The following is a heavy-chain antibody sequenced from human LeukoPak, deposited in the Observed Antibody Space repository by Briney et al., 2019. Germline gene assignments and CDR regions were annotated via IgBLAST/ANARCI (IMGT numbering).Heavy chain of an antibody. J-gene: IGHJ4*02. V-gene: IGHV3-23*01. CDR2: ISVSGSST. Sequence: GGSLRLSCAASGFTFSTYAMSWVRQAPGKGLEWVSGISVSGSSTYYADSVKGRFTISRDNSKNTLYLQMNSLRSEDTAVYFCAKDPGPSASGTYDYWGQGTLVTVSS. CDR1: GFTFSTYA. D-gene: IGHD3-10*01. CDR3: AKDPGPSASGTYDY.